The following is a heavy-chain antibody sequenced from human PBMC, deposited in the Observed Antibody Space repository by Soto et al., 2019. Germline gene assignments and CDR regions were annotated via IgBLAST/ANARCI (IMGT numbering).Heavy chain of an antibody. CDR3: ARAPVDWNDRQPIDY. J-gene: IGHJ4*02. CDR2: INSDESST. Sequence: EVQLVESGGGLVQPGGSLRLSCAASGFTFSRYWMHWVRQAPGKGLVWVSRINSDESSTSYADSVKGRFTISRDNAKNTLYLQMNNLRVEDTAVYYCARAPVDWNDRQPIDYWGQGTLVTVSS. V-gene: IGHV3-74*01. CDR1: GFTFSRYW. D-gene: IGHD1-1*01.